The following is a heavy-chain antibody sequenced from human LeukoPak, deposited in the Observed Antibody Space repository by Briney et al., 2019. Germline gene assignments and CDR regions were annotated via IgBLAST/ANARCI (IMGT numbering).Heavy chain of an antibody. CDR3: ARYTVTTIGFDP. CDR2: IYYSGST. J-gene: IGHJ5*02. V-gene: IGHV4-30-4*01. Sequence: SETLSLTCTLSGGSISSGDYYWSWIRQPPGKGLEWIGYIYYSGSTYYNPSLKSRVTISVDTSKNQFSLKLSSVTAADTAVYYCARYTVTTIGFDPWGQGTLVTVSS. D-gene: IGHD4-17*01. CDR1: GGSISSGDYY.